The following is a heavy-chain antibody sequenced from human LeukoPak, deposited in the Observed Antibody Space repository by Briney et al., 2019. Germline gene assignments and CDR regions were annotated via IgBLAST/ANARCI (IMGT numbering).Heavy chain of an antibody. Sequence: ASVKRSCKASGYTFTSYYMHWVREAPGQGLEWMGLINPTGGSTGYAQKFQGRVTMTRDMSTSTDYMELSSLRSEDTAIYYCARDNSVGDNAWWFDPWGQGTLVTVSS. CDR2: INPTGGST. J-gene: IGHJ5*02. CDR3: ARDNSVGDNAWWFDP. D-gene: IGHD1-26*01. V-gene: IGHV1-46*01. CDR1: GYTFTSYY.